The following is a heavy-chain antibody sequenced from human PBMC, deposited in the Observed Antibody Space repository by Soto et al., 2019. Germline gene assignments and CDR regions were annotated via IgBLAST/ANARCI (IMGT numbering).Heavy chain of an antibody. CDR3: ARDDVPCYYDSSGREVYYGMDV. V-gene: IGHV3-11*01. CDR1: GFTFSDYY. Sequence: PGGSLRLSCAASGFTFSDYYMSWIRQAPGKGLEWVSYISSSGSTIYYADSVKGRFTISRDNAKNSLYLQMNSLRAEDTAVYYCARDDVPCYYDSSGREVYYGMDVWGQ. D-gene: IGHD3-22*01. J-gene: IGHJ6*02. CDR2: ISSSGSTI.